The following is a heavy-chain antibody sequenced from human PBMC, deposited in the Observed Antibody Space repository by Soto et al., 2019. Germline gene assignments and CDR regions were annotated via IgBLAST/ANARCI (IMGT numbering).Heavy chain of an antibody. CDR1: GGSITNYY. J-gene: IGHJ6*02. V-gene: IGHV4-59*08. CDR3: ARHGFGPLHGLVDV. CDR2: INYDGYS. Sequence: QVQLQESGPGLVKPSETLSLTCTVSGGSITNYYCSRFRQPPGKGLEWIGYINYDGYSAYNLSLKGRVTLSMDASKTQFSLMLESVTATDTAVYYCARHGFGPLHGLVDVWGPGTTVIVSS. D-gene: IGHD3-10*01.